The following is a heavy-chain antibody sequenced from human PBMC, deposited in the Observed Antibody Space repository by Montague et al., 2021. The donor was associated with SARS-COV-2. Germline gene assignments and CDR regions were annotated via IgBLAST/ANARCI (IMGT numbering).Heavy chain of an antibody. J-gene: IGHJ5*02. Sequence: PALVKPTQTLTLTCTFSGFSLKTSGKGVGWIRQPPGKALEWLALIYWGDDKNYSPSLKSRLTISKDTSKNQVVLSMTNMGPVDTATYYCAHPSAYCSVTPGDRGWKFDPWGRGTLVTVSS. CDR3: AHPSAYCSVTPGDRGWKFDP. CDR1: GFSLKTSGKG. D-gene: IGHD4/OR15-4a*01. V-gene: IGHV2-5*08. CDR2: IYWGDDK.